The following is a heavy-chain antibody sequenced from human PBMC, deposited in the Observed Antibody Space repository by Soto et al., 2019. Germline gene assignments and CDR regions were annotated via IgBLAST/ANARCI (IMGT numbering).Heavy chain of an antibody. CDR1: GFTFSNYA. Sequence: PGGSLRLSCAAYGFTFSNYAMHWVRQAPGKGLEWVAAVSYDGRNKYYADSVKGRYTISRDDSKNTLYLQMNSLRSEDTSMYYCARAPDGMDVWGQGTTVTVSS. J-gene: IGHJ6*02. CDR2: VSYDGRNK. V-gene: IGHV3-30*04. CDR3: ARAPDGMDV.